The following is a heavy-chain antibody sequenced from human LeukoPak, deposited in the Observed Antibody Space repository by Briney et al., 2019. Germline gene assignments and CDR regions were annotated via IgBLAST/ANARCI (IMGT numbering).Heavy chain of an antibody. D-gene: IGHD6-13*01. CDR1: GGSISSSSYY. J-gene: IGHJ5*02. CDR3: ARGQQWFDP. CDR2: IYYSGST. V-gene: IGHV4-39*07. Sequence: PSETLSLTCTVSGGSISSSSYYWGWIRQPPGKGLEWIGSIYYSGSTYYNPSLKSRVTISVDTSKNQFSLKLSSVTAVHTAVYYCARGQQWFDPWGQGTLVTVSS.